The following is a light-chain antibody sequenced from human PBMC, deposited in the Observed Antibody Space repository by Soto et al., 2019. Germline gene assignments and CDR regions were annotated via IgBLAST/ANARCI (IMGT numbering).Light chain of an antibody. CDR1: RSNIGAGYD. J-gene: IGLJ1*01. CDR3: QSYDRSLSVV. V-gene: IGLV1-40*01. Sequence: QSVLTQPPSVSGAPGQRVTISCTGSRSNIGAGYDVHWYQQLPGTAPKLLIYGNSNRPSAVPDRCSGSKSGTSASLAITGLQAEDEADYYCQSYDRSLSVVFGTVTKVTVL. CDR2: GNS.